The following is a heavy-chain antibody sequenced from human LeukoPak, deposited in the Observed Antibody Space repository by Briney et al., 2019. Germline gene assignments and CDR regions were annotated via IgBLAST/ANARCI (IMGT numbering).Heavy chain of an antibody. CDR1: GFTIDNYA. CDR3: AKDISATRYYPDY. Sequence: GGPLRLSCAASGFTIDNYAMHWVRQPPGKGLEWVSGIAWNSGRVAYADSVKGRFTISRDNAKNSLYLQMNSLRPEDTALYYCAKDISATRYYPDYWGQGTLVAVSS. J-gene: IGHJ4*02. V-gene: IGHV3-9*01. CDR2: IAWNSGRV. D-gene: IGHD1-26*01.